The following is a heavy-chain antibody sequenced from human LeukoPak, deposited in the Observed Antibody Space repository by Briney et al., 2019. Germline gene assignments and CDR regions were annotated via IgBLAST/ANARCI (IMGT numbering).Heavy chain of an antibody. Sequence: GGSLRLSCVASGLNFDDSAMHWVRQAPGKGLEWVSLISADGGSTFSADSVKGRFGISRDNSKNSLYLQMNSLRSEDTAMYYCAKESGKFDYWGQGTLVAVSS. CDR1: GLNFDDSA. J-gene: IGHJ4*02. CDR3: AKESGKFDY. CDR2: ISADGGST. V-gene: IGHV3-43*02.